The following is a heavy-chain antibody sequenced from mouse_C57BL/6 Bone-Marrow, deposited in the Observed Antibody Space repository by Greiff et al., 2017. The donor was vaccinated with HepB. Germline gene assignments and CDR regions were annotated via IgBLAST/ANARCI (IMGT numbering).Heavy chain of an antibody. CDR1: GFTFSSYA. CDR2: ISDGGSYT. CDR3: ARDRWLPYAMDY. J-gene: IGHJ4*01. D-gene: IGHD2-3*01. Sequence: EVMLVESGGGLVKPGGSLKLSCAASGFTFSSYAISWVRQTPEKRLEWVATISDGGSYTYYPDNVKGRFTISRDNAKNNLYLQMSHLKSEDTAMYYCARDRWLPYAMDYWGQGTSVTVSS. V-gene: IGHV5-4*01.